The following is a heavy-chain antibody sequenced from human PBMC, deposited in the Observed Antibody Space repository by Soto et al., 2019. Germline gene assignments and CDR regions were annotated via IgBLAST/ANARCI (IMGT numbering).Heavy chain of an antibody. CDR2: IYPADSET. CDR1: GYSFNSYW. Sequence: GESLKISCKGSGYSFNSYWIVWVRQMPGKGLESMGMIYPADSETRYSPSFRGQVTISADKSINTAYLQWSSLGASDSAMYYCARHKGPYSSAWYPNLDNWGQGTLVTVSS. J-gene: IGHJ4*02. D-gene: IGHD6-19*01. V-gene: IGHV5-51*01. CDR3: ARHKGPYSSAWYPNLDN.